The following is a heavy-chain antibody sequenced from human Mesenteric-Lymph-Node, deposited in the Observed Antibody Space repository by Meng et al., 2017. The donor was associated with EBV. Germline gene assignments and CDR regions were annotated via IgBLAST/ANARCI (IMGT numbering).Heavy chain of an antibody. CDR2: IYYSGRT. Sequence: QVQLQESGQGLVKPSETLSLTCTVSGGSIRSYYWSWIRQPPGKGLEWIGDIYYSGRTNYNPSLKSRVTISIDTSKNQFSLKLTSVTAADTAIYYCARGDSNFDYWGQGTLVTVSS. J-gene: IGHJ4*02. CDR3: ARGDSNFDY. CDR1: GGSIRSYY. V-gene: IGHV4-59*01.